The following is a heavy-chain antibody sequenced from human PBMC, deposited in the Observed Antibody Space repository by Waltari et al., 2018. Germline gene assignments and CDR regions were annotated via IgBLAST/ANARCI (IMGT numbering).Heavy chain of an antibody. CDR2: IYYRGST. Sequence: QLQLQETVPGLVKPSATLSLTCTVSGCYISSSRSYCGWVRRPPGQGMEWIGRIYYRGSTYSNPSLKSRVTISVDTSKNQFSLKLRSVTAADTAVYYCARDERKGAVAPSFDYWGQGTLVTVSS. CDR3: ARDERKGAVAPSFDY. V-gene: IGHV4-39*07. J-gene: IGHJ4*02. CDR1: GCYISSSRSY. D-gene: IGHD6-19*01.